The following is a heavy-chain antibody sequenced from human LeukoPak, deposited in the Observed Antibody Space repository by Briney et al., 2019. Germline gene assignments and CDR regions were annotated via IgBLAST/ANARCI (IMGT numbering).Heavy chain of an antibody. V-gene: IGHV3-21*01. J-gene: IGHJ4*02. CDR3: ARGRITIFGVPSQAFDY. Sequence: GGSLRLSCAASGFTFSSYSMNWVRQAPGKGLEWVSSISSSSYIYYADSVKGRFTISRDNAKNSLYLQMNSLRAEDTAVYYCARGRITIFGVPSQAFDYWGQGTLVTVSS. D-gene: IGHD3-3*01. CDR2: ISSSSYI. CDR1: GFTFSSYS.